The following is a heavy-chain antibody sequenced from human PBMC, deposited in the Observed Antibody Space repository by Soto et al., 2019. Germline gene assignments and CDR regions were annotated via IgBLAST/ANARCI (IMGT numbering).Heavy chain of an antibody. Sequence: EVQLLESGGGLVQPGGSLRLSCAASGFTFSSYAMSWVRHAPGKGLEWVSAISGSGGSTYYADSVKGRFTISRDNSKNTLYLQMNSLRAEDTAVYYCAKDELLNGTTEGMDVWGQGTTVTVSS. CDR2: ISGSGGST. V-gene: IGHV3-23*01. J-gene: IGHJ6*02. CDR1: GFTFSSYA. CDR3: AKDELLNGTTEGMDV. D-gene: IGHD1-7*01.